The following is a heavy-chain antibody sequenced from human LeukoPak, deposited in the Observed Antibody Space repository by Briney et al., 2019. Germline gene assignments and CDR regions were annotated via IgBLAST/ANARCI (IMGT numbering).Heavy chain of an antibody. CDR3: ARPWELLAFDI. CDR1: GYTFTGYY. Sequence: ASVKVSCTASGYTFTGYYMHWVRQAPGQGLEWMGRINPNSGGTXXAQXXXGRVTMTRDTSISTAYMELSRLRSDDTAVYYCARPWELLAFDIWGQGTMVTVSS. J-gene: IGHJ3*02. V-gene: IGHV1-2*06. D-gene: IGHD1-26*01. CDR2: INPNSGGT.